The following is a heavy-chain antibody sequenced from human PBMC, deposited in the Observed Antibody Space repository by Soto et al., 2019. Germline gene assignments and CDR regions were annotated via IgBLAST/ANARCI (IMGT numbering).Heavy chain of an antibody. Sequence: SETLSLTCTVSGASISGFYWSWIRKSAGKGLEWIGRIYATGTTDYNPSLKSRVMMSVDTSKKQFSLKLRSVTAADTAVYYCANTLRGDYYFFQHWGQGTLVTVSS. J-gene: IGHJ1*01. V-gene: IGHV4-4*07. D-gene: IGHD2-21*02. CDR1: GASISGFY. CDR3: ANTLRGDYYFFQH. CDR2: IYATGTT.